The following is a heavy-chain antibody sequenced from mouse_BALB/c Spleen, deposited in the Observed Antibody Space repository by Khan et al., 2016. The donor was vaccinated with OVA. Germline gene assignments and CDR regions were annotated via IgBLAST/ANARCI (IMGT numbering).Heavy chain of an antibody. D-gene: IGHD1-1*01. J-gene: IGHJ4*01. CDR3: ARYGSSPYYAMDY. Sequence: VQLKQSGPELVKPGASVKMSCKASGYTFTSYVMHWVRQKPGQGLEWIGYINPYNEGSIYNEKFKGKATLTSDKSSSTACMELSSLTSEDSAVYYCARYGSSPYYAMDYWGQGTSVTVSS. V-gene: IGHV1S136*01. CDR2: INPYNEGS. CDR1: GYTFTSYV.